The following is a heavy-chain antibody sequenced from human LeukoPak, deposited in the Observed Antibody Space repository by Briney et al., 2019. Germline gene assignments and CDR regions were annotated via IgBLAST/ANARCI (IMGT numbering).Heavy chain of an antibody. Sequence: SETPSLTCTVSGGSISSGSYYWSWIRQPAGKGLEWIGRIYTSGSTNYNPSLKSRVTISVDTSKNQFSLKLSSVTAADTAVYYCARMGIAARRGAFDIWGQGTMVTVSS. J-gene: IGHJ3*02. CDR2: IYTSGST. CDR1: GGSISSGSYY. D-gene: IGHD6-6*01. V-gene: IGHV4-61*02. CDR3: ARMGIAARRGAFDI.